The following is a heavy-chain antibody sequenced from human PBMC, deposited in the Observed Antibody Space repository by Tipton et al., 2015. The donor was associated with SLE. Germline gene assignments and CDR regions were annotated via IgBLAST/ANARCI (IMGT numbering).Heavy chain of an antibody. J-gene: IGHJ4*02. V-gene: IGHV4-39*07. Sequence: TLSLTCSVSGDSISSGGYYWVWIRQPPGKGLEWIGSASHGRTTYYNLSLKSRVIISIDTSKNQFSLKVNSVSVADTAVYYCARDTDIRGAGQVGYFYYWGQGTLVTVSP. D-gene: IGHD2-15*01. CDR3: ARDTDIRGAGQVGYFYY. CDR1: GDSISSGGYY. CDR2: ASHGRTT.